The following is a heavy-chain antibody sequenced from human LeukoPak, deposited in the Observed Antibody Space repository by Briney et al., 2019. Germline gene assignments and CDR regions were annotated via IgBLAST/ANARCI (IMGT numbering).Heavy chain of an antibody. CDR2: IFYTGKN. J-gene: IGHJ4*02. Sequence: SETLSLTCAVSGGSINSHYWGWIRQPPGKGLQWIGDIFYTGKNNYNPSLKSRVTISLDTSKDHLSLHLTSVRAADTAIYYCVRRDPGWNYFDYWGQGILVTVSS. D-gene: IGHD6-19*01. V-gene: IGHV4-59*08. CDR3: VRRDPGWNYFDY. CDR1: GGSINSHY.